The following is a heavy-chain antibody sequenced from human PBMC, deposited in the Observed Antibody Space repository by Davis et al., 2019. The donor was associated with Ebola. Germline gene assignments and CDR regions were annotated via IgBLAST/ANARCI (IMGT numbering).Heavy chain of an antibody. D-gene: IGHD3-10*01. V-gene: IGHV3-30-3*01. J-gene: IGHJ3*01. CDR3: ARGVSGSGNYCALDV. CDR1: GFTFSSYA. Sequence: GGSLRLSCAASGFTFSSYAMHWVRQTPGKGLEWVAIVSYDGSNKYYADSVTGRFTISRDNSKNTLYLQMNSLRPEDTAVYYCARGVSGSGNYCALDVWGQGTMVTVSS. CDR2: VSYDGSNK.